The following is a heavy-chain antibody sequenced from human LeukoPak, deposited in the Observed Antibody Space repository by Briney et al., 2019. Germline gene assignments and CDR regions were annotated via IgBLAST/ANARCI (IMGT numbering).Heavy chain of an antibody. V-gene: IGHV4-59*06. CDR3: ITTRAYGDYVVADY. CDR1: GGSFSGYY. CDR2: IYYSGST. Sequence: SETLSLTCAVYGGSFSGYYWSWIRQPPGKGLEWIGYIYYSGSTYYNPSLKSRVTISVDTSKNQFSLKLSSVTAADTAVYYCITTRAYGDYVVADYWGQGTLVTVSS. J-gene: IGHJ4*02. D-gene: IGHD4-17*01.